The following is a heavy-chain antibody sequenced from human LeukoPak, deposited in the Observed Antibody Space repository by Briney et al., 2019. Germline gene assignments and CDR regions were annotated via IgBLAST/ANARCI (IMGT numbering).Heavy chain of an antibody. CDR3: AKGRAVAALDY. D-gene: IGHD6-19*01. Sequence: GGSPRLFLAASGFTLSRFSMRLVRQAPGEGVGCVSAISGSGGSTYYAGSVKGRFTISRDNSKNTLYLQMNSLRAEDTAVYYCAKGRAVAALDYWGQGTLVTVSS. CDR1: GFTLSRFS. V-gene: IGHV3-23*01. CDR2: ISGSGGST. J-gene: IGHJ4*02.